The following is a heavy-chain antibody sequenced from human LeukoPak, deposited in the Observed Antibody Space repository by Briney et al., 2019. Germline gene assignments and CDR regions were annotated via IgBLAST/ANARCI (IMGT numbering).Heavy chain of an antibody. J-gene: IGHJ4*02. CDR1: GGTFSSYA. CDR3: ARGRRVTIFVVVTPLDY. CDR2: IIPIFGTA. V-gene: IGHV1-69*13. Sequence: SVKVSCKASGGTFSSYAISWVRQAPGQGLEWMGGIIPIFGTANYAQKFQGRVTITADGSTSTAYMELSSLRSEDTAVYYCARGRRVTIFVVVTPLDYWGQGTLVTVSS. D-gene: IGHD3-3*01.